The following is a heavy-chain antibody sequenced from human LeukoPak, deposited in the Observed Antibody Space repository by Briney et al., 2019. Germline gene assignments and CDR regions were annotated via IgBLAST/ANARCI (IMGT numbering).Heavy chain of an antibody. D-gene: IGHD1-26*01. Sequence: GGSLRLSCAASGFTFSDHYMDWVRQAPGKGLEWVGRTRNKANSYTTEYAASVKGRFTISRDDSKYSLYLQMNSLKTEDTAVYYCARGEVGARGAFDIWGQGTMVTVSS. J-gene: IGHJ3*02. CDR2: TRNKANSYTT. V-gene: IGHV3-72*01. CDR1: GFTFSDHY. CDR3: ARGEVGARGAFDI.